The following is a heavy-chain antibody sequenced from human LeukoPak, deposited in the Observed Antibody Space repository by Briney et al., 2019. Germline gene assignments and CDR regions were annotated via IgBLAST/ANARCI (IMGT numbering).Heavy chain of an antibody. CDR3: ARAWIYYDGSGYYDY. CDR2: INGGNGNT. J-gene: IGHJ4*02. Sequence: ASVKVSCKPSGYTFTSNAMHWVRQAPGQRLEWMGWINGGNGNTKYSQNFQGRVTLTRDTSASTAYMELNSLRSEDTSVYYCARAWIYYDGSGYYDYWGQGTLVTVSS. CDR1: GYTFTSNA. D-gene: IGHD3-22*01. V-gene: IGHV1-3*01.